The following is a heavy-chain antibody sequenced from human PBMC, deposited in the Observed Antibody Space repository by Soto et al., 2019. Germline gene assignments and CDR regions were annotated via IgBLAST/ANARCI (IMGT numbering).Heavy chain of an antibody. V-gene: IGHV4-34*01. CDR3: ARQETASGSHYLSPFGH. J-gene: IGHJ4*02. Sequence: PSETLSLTCAVYGGSFSGHYWSWIRQPPGKGLEWIGEINHSGGTSYNPSLKSRVTISVDTSKSQFSLKLTSVTAADTSVYYCARQETASGSHYLSPFGHWGQGILVTVSS. D-gene: IGHD2-21*02. CDR2: INHSGGT. CDR1: GGSFSGHY.